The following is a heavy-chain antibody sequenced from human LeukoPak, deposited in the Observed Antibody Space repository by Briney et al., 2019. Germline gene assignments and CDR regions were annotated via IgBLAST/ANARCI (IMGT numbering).Heavy chain of an antibody. CDR3: ARRYCSSTSCYSVDDY. CDR1: GFTFSDYY. V-gene: IGHV3-11*04. J-gene: IGHJ4*02. Sequence: EVSLGLSCAASGFTFSDYYMSWIRQAPGKGLEWVSYISSSGSTIYYADSVKGRFTISRDNAKNSLYLQMNSLRAQDTAVYYCARRYCSSTSCYSVDDYWGQGTLVTVSS. D-gene: IGHD2-2*02. CDR2: ISSSGSTI.